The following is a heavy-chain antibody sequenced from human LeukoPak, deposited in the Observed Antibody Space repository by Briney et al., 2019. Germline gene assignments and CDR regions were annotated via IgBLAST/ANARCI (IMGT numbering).Heavy chain of an antibody. V-gene: IGHV1-46*03. D-gene: IGHD4-11*01. J-gene: IGHJ4*02. CDR3: ARVGLVTTGFDY. CDR2: INPSGGST. Sequence: ASVKVSCKASGYTFTGCYMHWVRQAPGQGLEWMGIINPSGGSTSYAQKFQGRVTMTRDTSTSTVYMELSSLRSEDTAVYYCARVGLVTTGFDYWGQGTLVTVSS. CDR1: GYTFTGCY.